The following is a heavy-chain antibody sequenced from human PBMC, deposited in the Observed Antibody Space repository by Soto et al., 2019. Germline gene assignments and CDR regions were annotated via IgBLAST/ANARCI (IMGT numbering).Heavy chain of an antibody. CDR3: GKDLMGEQWLGVMHY. V-gene: IGHV3-30*18. CDR2: LSYDGDKE. D-gene: IGHD6-19*01. CDR1: GFSFSDYG. J-gene: IGHJ4*02. Sequence: QVQLEESEGNAVQPGRSLRLSCAASGFSFSDYGMHWVRQAPGKGLESVALLSYDGDKEYYADSVKGRFTISRDNSKNTVFLQMNSLRPEDTAVYYCGKDLMGEQWLGVMHYWGQGTLVTVSS.